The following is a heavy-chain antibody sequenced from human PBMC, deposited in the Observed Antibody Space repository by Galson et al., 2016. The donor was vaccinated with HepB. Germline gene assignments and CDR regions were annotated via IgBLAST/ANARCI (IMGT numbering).Heavy chain of an antibody. CDR2: ISAGGGST. CDR1: GITFSPCA. V-gene: IGHV3-23*01. CDR3: ARVLTQSHYYGMDV. Sequence: SLRLSCAASGITFSPCAMTWVRQAPGKGLEWVSFISAGGGSTKYVESVKGRFTISRDDSKKTLYLQMDGLRADDTAVYYCARVLTQSHYYGMDVWGQGTTVTVSS. J-gene: IGHJ6*02. D-gene: IGHD3-9*01.